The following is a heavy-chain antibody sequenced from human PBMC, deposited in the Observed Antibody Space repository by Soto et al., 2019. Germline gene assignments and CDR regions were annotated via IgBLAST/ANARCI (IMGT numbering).Heavy chain of an antibody. CDR3: ARKYCSSTSCYFGITRGSYGMDV. CDR1: GGTFSSYT. Sequence: QVPLVQSGAEVKKPGSSVKVSCKASGGTFSSYTISWVRQAPGQGLEWMGRIIPILGIANYAQKFQGRVTITADKSTSTAYMELSSLRSEDTAVYYCARKYCSSTSCYFGITRGSYGMDVWGQGTTVTVSS. J-gene: IGHJ6*02. V-gene: IGHV1-69*02. CDR2: IIPILGIA. D-gene: IGHD2-2*01.